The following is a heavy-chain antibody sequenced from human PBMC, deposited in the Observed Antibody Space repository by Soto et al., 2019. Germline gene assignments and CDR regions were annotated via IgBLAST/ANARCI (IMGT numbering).Heavy chain of an antibody. Sequence: QVQLQESGPRQVKPSETLSLTCTVSGGAVNTRSYLWSWIRQPPGETLEWIGSVDNSGNTKFNPFLTGRITMSLATSKNLCPLILSSVTAADTAMYYCGRIPTMLLAFDIWGQGTMVTVSS. V-gene: IGHV4-61*01. J-gene: IGHJ3*02. D-gene: IGHD2-2*02. CDR3: GRIPTMLLAFDI. CDR1: GGAVNTRSYL. CDR2: VDNSGNT.